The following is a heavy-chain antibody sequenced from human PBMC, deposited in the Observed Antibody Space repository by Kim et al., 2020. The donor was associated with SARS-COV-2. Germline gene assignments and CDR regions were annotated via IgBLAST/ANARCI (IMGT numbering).Heavy chain of an antibody. V-gene: IGHV1-18*01. Sequence: NYAQKLQGRVTMTTDTSTSTAYMELRSLRSDETAVYYCARDPIFYGMDVWGQGTTVTVSS. J-gene: IGHJ6*02. D-gene: IGHD3-9*01. CDR3: ARDPIFYGMDV.